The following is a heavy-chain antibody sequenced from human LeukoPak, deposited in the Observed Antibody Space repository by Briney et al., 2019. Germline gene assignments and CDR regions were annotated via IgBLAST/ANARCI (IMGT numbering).Heavy chain of an antibody. D-gene: IGHD3-16*01. CDR2: VFHDGTT. CDR1: GGPIMTAPYY. J-gene: IGHJ4*02. V-gene: IGHV4-39*07. CDR3: VRSGVVLQTGFDF. Sequence: SETLSLTCAVSGGPIMTAPYYWGCIRQPPGQGLEWLGSVFHDGTTYYSPPLKSRVTVSADTSRNRFSLSLTSSSAADTAVYYCVRSGVVLQTGFDFWGRGALVTVSS.